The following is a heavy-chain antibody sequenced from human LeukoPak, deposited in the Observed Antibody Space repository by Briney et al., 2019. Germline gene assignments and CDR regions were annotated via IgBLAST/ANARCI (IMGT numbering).Heavy chain of an antibody. CDR2: INHSGST. J-gene: IGHJ4*02. Sequence: PSETLSLTCAVHGGSFSGYYWSWIRQPPGKGPEWIGEINHSGSTNYNPSLKSRVTISVDTSKNQFSLKLSSVTAADTAVYYCARGGGIQLWLRYWGQGTLVTVSS. CDR1: GGSFSGYY. D-gene: IGHD5-18*01. CDR3: ARGGGIQLWLRY. V-gene: IGHV4-34*01.